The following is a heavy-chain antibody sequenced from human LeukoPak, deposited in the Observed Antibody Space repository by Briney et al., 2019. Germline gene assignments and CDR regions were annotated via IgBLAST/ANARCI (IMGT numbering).Heavy chain of an antibody. CDR3: ARDLEYCSGGSCSFYGMDV. D-gene: IGHD2-15*01. CDR2: INSDGSST. CDR1: GFTFSSYW. V-gene: IGHV3-74*01. Sequence: PGGSLRLSCAASGFTFSSYWMHWVRQAPGKGLVWVSRINSDGSSTSYADSVEGRFTISRDNAKNTLYLQMNSQRAEDTAVYYCARDLEYCSGGSCSFYGMDVWGQGTTVTVSS. J-gene: IGHJ6*02.